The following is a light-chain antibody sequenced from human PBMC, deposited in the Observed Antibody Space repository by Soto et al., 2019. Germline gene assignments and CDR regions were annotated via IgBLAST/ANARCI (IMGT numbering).Light chain of an antibody. V-gene: IGKV3-15*01. J-gene: IGKJ4*02. CDR3: KEYDHWPRK. CDR1: QSVASN. Sequence: EMAVTQSPATLSVSPGERATLSCRASQSVASNLAWYQQKPGQTPRLLIYAASTRATGIPARFSGSGSGTDFNLTSASLECEGLAVYYIKEYDHWPRKFGGGTKVDIK. CDR2: AAS.